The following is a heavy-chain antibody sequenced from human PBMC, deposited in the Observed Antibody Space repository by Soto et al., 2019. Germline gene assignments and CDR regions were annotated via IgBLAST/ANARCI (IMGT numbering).Heavy chain of an antibody. CDR1: GGTISSYT. V-gene: IGHV1-69*02. CDR3: ARGAGYYDSSGYYHFQH. D-gene: IGHD3-22*01. Sequence: SAKVCCKASGGTISSYTISWVRQAPGQGLEWMGRIIPILGIANYAQKFQGRVTITADKSTSTAYMELSSLRSEDTAVYYCARGAGYYDSSGYYHFQHWGQGTLVTVSS. CDR2: IIPILGIA. J-gene: IGHJ1*01.